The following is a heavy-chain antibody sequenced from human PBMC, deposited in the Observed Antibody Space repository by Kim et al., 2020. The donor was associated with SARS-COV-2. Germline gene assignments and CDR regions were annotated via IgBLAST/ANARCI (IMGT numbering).Heavy chain of an antibody. Sequence: SVKVSCKASGGTFSSYAISWVRQAPGQGLEWMGGIIPIFGTANYAQKFQGRVTITADESTSTAYMELSSLRSEDTAVYYCARGDYLNWYFDLWGRGTLVTVSS. CDR1: GGTFSSYA. CDR3: ARGDYLNWYFDL. J-gene: IGHJ2*01. V-gene: IGHV1-69*13. CDR2: IIPIFGTA. D-gene: IGHD4-17*01.